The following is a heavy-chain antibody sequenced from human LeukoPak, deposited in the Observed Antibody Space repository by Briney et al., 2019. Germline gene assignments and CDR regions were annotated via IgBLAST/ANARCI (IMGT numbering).Heavy chain of an antibody. CDR1: GYTFTGYY. Sequence: WASVKVSCKASGYTFTGYYMHWVRQAPGQGLEWMGWINPNSGGTDYAQKFQGRVTMTRDTSISTAYMELSRLRSDDTAVYYCARAGSPYCGGDCYRDYWGQGTLVTVSS. CDR2: INPNSGGT. V-gene: IGHV1-2*02. D-gene: IGHD2-21*02. J-gene: IGHJ4*02. CDR3: ARAGSPYCGGDCYRDY.